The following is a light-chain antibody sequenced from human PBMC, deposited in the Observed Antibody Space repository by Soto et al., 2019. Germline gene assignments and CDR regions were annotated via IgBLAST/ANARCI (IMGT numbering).Light chain of an antibody. V-gene: IGKV1-39*01. CDR3: QQSYSFLFT. CDR1: QNIGVY. J-gene: IGKJ3*01. Sequence: DIQMTQSPSSLSASVGDRVTITCRASQNIGVYLNWYQHKPGKAPKLLIFGTSNLQSGVPSRFSGSGSGTDFTLTISSLQPEDFATYYCQQSYSFLFTFGPGTKVNIK. CDR2: GTS.